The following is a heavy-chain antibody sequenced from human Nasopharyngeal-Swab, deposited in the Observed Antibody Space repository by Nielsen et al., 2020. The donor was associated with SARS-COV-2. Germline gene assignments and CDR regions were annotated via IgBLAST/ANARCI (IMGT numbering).Heavy chain of an antibody. CDR1: GGSFSGYY. D-gene: IGHD4-17*01. CDR2: INHSGST. V-gene: IGHV4-34*01. Sequence: SETLSLTCAVYGGSFSGYYWSWIRQPPGKGLEWIGEINHSGSTNYNPSLKSRVTISVDTSKNQFSLKLSSVTAADTAVYYCARVIGHGDYVRYYYYMDVWGKGTTVTVSS. J-gene: IGHJ6*03. CDR3: ARVIGHGDYVRYYYYMDV.